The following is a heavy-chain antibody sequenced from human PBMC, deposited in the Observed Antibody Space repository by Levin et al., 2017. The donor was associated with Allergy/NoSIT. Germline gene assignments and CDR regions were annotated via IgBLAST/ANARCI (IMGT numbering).Heavy chain of an antibody. CDR1: GGSITSSSYY. CDR3: ARHRGTYYYGSGNYGASYFDS. Sequence: SETLSLTCTVSGGSITSSSYYWGWIRQPPGKGLEWIGSLYYSGRNYYNASLRSRVTISVDTSKRQFSLKLSSVTAADTAVYYCARHRGTYYYGSGNYGASYFDSWGQGTLVTVSS. CDR2: LYYSGRN. D-gene: IGHD3-10*01. J-gene: IGHJ4*02. V-gene: IGHV4-39*01.